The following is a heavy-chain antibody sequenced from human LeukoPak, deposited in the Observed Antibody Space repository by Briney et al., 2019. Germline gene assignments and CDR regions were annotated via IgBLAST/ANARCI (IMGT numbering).Heavy chain of an antibody. Sequence: SMXXXRQAPXXXXXWXSSISSSSSYIYYADSVKGRFTISRDNAKNSLYLQMNSLRAEDTAVYYCARDLESMVRGVPFDPWGQGTLVTVSS. CDR2: ISSSSSYI. CDR3: ARDLESMVRGVPFDP. V-gene: IGHV3-21*01. CDR1: S. J-gene: IGHJ5*02. D-gene: IGHD3-10*01.